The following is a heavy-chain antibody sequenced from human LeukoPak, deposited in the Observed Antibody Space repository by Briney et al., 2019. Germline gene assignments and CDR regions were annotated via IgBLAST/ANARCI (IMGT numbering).Heavy chain of an antibody. CDR2: IYTSGST. Sequence: SETLSLTRTVSGGSISSGSYYWSWIRQPAGKGLEWVGRIYTSGSTNYNPSLKSRVTISVDTSKNQFSLKLSSVTAADTAVYYCAREMALRLGELSYLLKFDPWGQGTLVTVSS. CDR1: GGSISSGSYY. V-gene: IGHV4-61*02. J-gene: IGHJ5*02. CDR3: AREMALRLGELSYLLKFDP. D-gene: IGHD3-16*02.